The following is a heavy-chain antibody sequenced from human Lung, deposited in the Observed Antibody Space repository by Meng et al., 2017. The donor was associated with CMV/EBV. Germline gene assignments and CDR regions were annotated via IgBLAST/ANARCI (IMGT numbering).Heavy chain of an antibody. Sequence: QVQLVESGXGVVQPXRSLRLSCAASGFTFSSYAMHWVRQAPGKGLEWVAVISYDGSNKYYADSVKGRFTISRDNSKNTLYLQMNSLRAEDTAVYYCADMGEWLANWGQGPLVTVSS. V-gene: IGHV3-30-3*01. D-gene: IGHD6-19*01. J-gene: IGHJ4*02. CDR1: GFTFSSYA. CDR2: ISYDGSNK. CDR3: ADMGEWLAN.